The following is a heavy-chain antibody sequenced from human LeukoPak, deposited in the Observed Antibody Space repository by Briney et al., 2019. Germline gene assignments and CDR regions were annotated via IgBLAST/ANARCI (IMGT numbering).Heavy chain of an antibody. J-gene: IGHJ4*02. CDR3: ARDTRGDYPHWVDY. CDR2: INWNGGST. V-gene: IGHV3-20*04. Sequence: PGGSLRLSCAASGFTFDDYGMSWGRQAPGKWLEWVCGINWNGGSTGYADSVKGRFTISRNNVKSSMYLQMNSLRAEDTALYYCARDTRGDYPHWVDYWGQGTLVTVSS. D-gene: IGHD4-17*01. CDR1: GFTFDDYG.